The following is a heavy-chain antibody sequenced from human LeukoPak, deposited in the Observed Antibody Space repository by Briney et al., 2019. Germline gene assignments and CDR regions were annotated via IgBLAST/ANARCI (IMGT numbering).Heavy chain of an antibody. V-gene: IGHV3-33*01. CDR1: AFTFSGYG. CDR2: IWYDGTNK. CDR3: ARGRANWGYTFDY. Sequence: SGRSLRLSCVGSAFTFSGYGMHWVRQAPGKGLEWVASIWYDGTNKYYGDSMKGRFTISRDNSKNTLYLQMNSLRAEDTAVYYCARGRANWGYTFDYWGQGTLVTVSS. J-gene: IGHJ4*02. D-gene: IGHD7-27*01.